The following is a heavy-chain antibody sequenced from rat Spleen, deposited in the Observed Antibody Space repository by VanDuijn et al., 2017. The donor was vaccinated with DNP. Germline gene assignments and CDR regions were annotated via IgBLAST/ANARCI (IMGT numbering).Heavy chain of an antibody. CDR2: ISTNGGGT. Sequence: EVQLVESGGGLVQPGGSMKLSCAASGFTFSDFPMAWVRQTPTKGLEWFATISTNGGGTYYRDFVRGRFTISRDNAEDTLFLQMNSLRSEDTATYYCTRATGFDYWGQGVMVTVSS. D-gene: IGHD4-2*01. CDR1: GFTFSDFP. J-gene: IGHJ2*01. CDR3: TRATGFDY. V-gene: IGHV5-46*01.